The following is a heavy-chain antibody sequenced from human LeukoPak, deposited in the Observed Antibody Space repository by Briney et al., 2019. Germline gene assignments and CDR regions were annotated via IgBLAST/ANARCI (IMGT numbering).Heavy chain of an antibody. D-gene: IGHD2-15*01. CDR1: GFTISSYY. Sequence: PSETLSLTCTASGFTISSYYRSWIRQPPGKGLEWIGYIYNSGSTNYNPSHKRRATLTVGSSKNQFSLKLSSVTAADTAVYYCARAGEYCSGGSCRADDAFDIWGQGAMVTVSS. CDR3: ARAGEYCSGGSCRADDAFDI. V-gene: IGHV4-59*01. J-gene: IGHJ3*02. CDR2: IYNSGST.